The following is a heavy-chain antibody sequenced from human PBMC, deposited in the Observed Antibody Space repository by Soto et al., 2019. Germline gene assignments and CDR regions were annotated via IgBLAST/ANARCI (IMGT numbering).Heavy chain of an antibody. J-gene: IGHJ2*01. V-gene: IGHV3-21*01. D-gene: IGHD6-19*01. CDR1: GFTFSSYS. CDR2: ISSSSSYI. CDR3: ARDRYSSGWYWYFDL. Sequence: PGGSLRLSCAASGFTFSSYSMNWVRQAPGKGLEWVSSISSSSSYIYYADSVKGRFTISRDNAKNSLYLQMNSLRAEDTAVYYCARDRYSSGWYWYFDLWGRGTLVTVSS.